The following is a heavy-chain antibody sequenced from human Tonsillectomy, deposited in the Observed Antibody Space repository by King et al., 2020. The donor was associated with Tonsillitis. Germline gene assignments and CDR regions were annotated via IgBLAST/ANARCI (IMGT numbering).Heavy chain of an antibody. J-gene: IGHJ5*02. Sequence: QLQESGPGLEKPSQTLSLTCTVSGHSISSGGYYWNWIRQHPGKGLEWMGYIHYSGSTYYNPSLRSRVAMSVDTSNNQFSLQLSSVTAAATAVYYCARGGKYDWSYWWFDPWGQGTLVTVSS. D-gene: IGHD1-7*01. V-gene: IGHV4-31*03. CDR2: IHYSGST. CDR3: ARGGKYDWSYWWFDP. CDR1: GHSISSGGYY.